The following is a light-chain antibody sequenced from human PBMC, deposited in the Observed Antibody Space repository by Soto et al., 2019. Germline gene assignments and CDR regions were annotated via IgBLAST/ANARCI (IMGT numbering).Light chain of an antibody. J-gene: IGLJ2*01. Sequence: QSVLTQPPSVSGAPGQRVTISCTGNSSNIGAGYDAHWYQQLPGKAPKLLIYGNSNRPSGVPDRFSGSKSGTSASLAITGLQAEDEADYYCQSYDSSLSGSVVFGGGTKVTVL. V-gene: IGLV1-40*01. CDR1: SSNIGAGYD. CDR3: QSYDSSLSGSVV. CDR2: GNS.